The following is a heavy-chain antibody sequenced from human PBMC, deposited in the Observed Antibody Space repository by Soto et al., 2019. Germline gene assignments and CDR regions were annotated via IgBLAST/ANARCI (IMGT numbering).Heavy chain of an antibody. Sequence: VQLEESGGGVVQPGRCLRLSCGVSGLAFSSYSMYWVRQAPGKGLEWVSVISYDGSSEQYANSVKGRFTISRDNSRDTFFLQMNSLRVEDTAVYYCAKGPYSSGRYGFDHWGQGTLVNVSS. CDR3: AKGPYSSGRYGFDH. CDR1: GLAFSSYS. CDR2: ISYDGSSE. D-gene: IGHD6-19*01. V-gene: IGHV3-30*18. J-gene: IGHJ4*02.